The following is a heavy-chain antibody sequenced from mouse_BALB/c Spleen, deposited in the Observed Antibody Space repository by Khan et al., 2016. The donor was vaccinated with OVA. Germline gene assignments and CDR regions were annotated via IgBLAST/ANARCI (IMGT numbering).Heavy chain of an antibody. CDR2: VNPNNGDT. D-gene: IGHD2-12*01. CDR3: ARGYEFFPY. Sequence: EVQLQQSGPDLVKPGASVKISCKASGYSFTVYYMTWVKQSHGKSPEWIGRVNPNNGDTNYNQNFKGKAILTVDKSYNTAYIELRSLTSEDSAVFYCARGYEFFPYWGQGTLVTVSA. J-gene: IGHJ3*01. CDR1: GYSFTVYY. V-gene: IGHV1-26*01.